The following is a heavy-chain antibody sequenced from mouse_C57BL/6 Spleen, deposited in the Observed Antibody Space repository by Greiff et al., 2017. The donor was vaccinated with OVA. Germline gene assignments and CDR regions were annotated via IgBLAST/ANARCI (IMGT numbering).Heavy chain of an antibody. CDR3: ARHEESPITTGGFDY. J-gene: IGHJ2*01. V-gene: IGHV1-62-2*01. D-gene: IGHD1-2*01. CDR2: FYPGSGSI. CDR1: GYTFTEYT. Sequence: QVQLQQSGAELVKPGASVKLSCKASGYTFTEYTIHWVQQRPGQGLEWIGCFYPGSGSIKKNEKFKDKATLTADKSSSPVYMELSSLTSEDAAVYYCARHEESPITTGGFDYWGQGTTLTVSS.